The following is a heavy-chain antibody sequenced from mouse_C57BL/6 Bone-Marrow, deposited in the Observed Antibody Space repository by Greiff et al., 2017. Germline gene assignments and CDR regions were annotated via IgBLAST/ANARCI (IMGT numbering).Heavy chain of an antibody. CDR1: GYTFTSYW. J-gene: IGHJ3*01. CDR3: ARSGLRYPAWFAY. D-gene: IGHD1-1*01. CDR2: IHPNSGST. Sequence: VQLQQPGAELVKPGASVKLSCKASGYTFTSYWMHWVKQRPGQGLEWIGMIHPNSGSTNYNEKFKSKATLTVDKSSSTAYMQLSSLTSEDSAVYYCARSGLRYPAWFAYLGQGTLVTVSA. V-gene: IGHV1-64*01.